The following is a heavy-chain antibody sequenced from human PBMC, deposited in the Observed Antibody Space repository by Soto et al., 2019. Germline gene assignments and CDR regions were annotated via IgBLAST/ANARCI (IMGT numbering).Heavy chain of an antibody. CDR3: ARDPYSGSCSLAY. D-gene: IGHD1-26*01. V-gene: IGHV4-4*02. CDR1: GGSISSSSNW. J-gene: IGHJ4*02. CDR2: IYHSGST. Sequence: SETLSLTCAVSGGSISSSSNWWYWARQPPGKGLEWIGEIYHSGSTNYNPSLKSRVTISLDKSKNQFSLKLTSVMAADTAVYYCARDPYSGSCSLAYWGPGXLVTVYS.